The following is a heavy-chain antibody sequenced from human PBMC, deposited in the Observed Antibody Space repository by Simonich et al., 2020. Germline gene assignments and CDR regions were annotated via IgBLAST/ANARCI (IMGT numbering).Heavy chain of an antibody. D-gene: IGHD3-10*01. V-gene: IGHV1-2*06. CDR1: GYTFTGYC. J-gene: IGHJ6*02. Sequence: GAEVKKPGASVKVSCKASGYTFTGYCMHWVRQAPGQGLEWMGRINPNSGGTNYAQKFQGRVTMTRDTSISTAYMELSRLRSDDTAVYYCARVPGIYYYYGMDAWGQGTTVTVSS. CDR3: ARVPGIYYYYGMDA. CDR2: INPNSGGT.